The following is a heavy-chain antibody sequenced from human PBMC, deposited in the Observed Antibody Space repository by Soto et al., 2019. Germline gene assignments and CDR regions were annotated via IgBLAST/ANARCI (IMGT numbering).Heavy chain of an antibody. CDR1: GYTFTSYA. D-gene: IGHD1-26*01. CDR2: INAGNGNT. CDR3: ARDAAVGLFDY. V-gene: IGHV1-3*01. J-gene: IGHJ4*02. Sequence: SVKVTCKASGYTFTSYAMHWVRQAPGQRLEWMGWINAGNGNTKYAQKLQGRVTMTTDTSTSTAYMELRSLRSDDTAVYYCARDAAVGLFDYWGQGTLVTVSS.